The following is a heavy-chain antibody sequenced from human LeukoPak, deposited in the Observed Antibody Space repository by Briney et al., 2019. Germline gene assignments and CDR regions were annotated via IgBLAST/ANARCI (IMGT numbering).Heavy chain of an antibody. CDR1: GFTFSSYW. V-gene: IGHV3-74*01. CDR3: ARGRGPYGWFDP. CDR2: INSDGSNT. D-gene: IGHD3-10*01. Sequence: GGSLRLSCAASGFTFSSYWMHWVRQAPGKGLVWVSRINSDGSNTNYADSVKGRSTISRDNAKNTVYLQMNSLRAEDTAVYYCARGRGPYGWFDPWGQGTLVTVSS. J-gene: IGHJ5*02.